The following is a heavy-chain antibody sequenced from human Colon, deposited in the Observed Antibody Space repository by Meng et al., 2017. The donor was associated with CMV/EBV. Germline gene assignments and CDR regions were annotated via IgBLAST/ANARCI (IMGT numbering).Heavy chain of an antibody. J-gene: IGHJ4*02. V-gene: IGHV2-5*02. CDR2: IYWDDDK. Sequence: TLKESGPTLVKPTQTLTLTCTFSGFSLSPIGMGVGWIRQPPGKALEWLGVIYWDDDKRYSPSLKSRLTITKDTSKNQVVLTMTNLDPLDTATYYCAHRPYGSGSYFFDYWGQGTLVTVSS. CDR3: AHRPYGSGSYFFDY. D-gene: IGHD3-10*01. CDR1: GFSLSPIGMG.